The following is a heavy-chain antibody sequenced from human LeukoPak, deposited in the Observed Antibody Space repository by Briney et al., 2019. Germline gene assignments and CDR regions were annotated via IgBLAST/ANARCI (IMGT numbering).Heavy chain of an antibody. CDR3: ARGIPYSSSSWYEATEYFQH. V-gene: IGHV3-30*02. Sequence: GGSLRLSCAASGFTFSSYGMHWVRQAPGKGLEWVAFIRYDGSNKYYADSVKGRFTISRDNAKNTLYLQMNSLRAEDTAVYYCARGIPYSSSSWYEATEYFQHWGQGTLVTVSS. D-gene: IGHD6-13*01. CDR1: GFTFSSYG. CDR2: IRYDGSNK. J-gene: IGHJ1*01.